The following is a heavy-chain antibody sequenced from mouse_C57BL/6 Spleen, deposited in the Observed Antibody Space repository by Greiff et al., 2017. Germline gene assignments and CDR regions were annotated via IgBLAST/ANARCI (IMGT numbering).Heavy chain of an antibody. CDR2: IDPSDSET. CDR1: GYTFTSYW. CDR3: ASGEVARYFDG. D-gene: IGHD1-1*02. V-gene: IGHV1-52*01. J-gene: IGHJ1*03. Sequence: QVQLQQPGAELVRPGSSVKLSCKASGYTFTSYWMHWVKQRPIQGLEWIGNIDPSDSETHYNQKFKDKATLTVDKSSSTAYMQLSSLTSEDSAVYYCASGEVARYFDGWGTGTTVTVSS.